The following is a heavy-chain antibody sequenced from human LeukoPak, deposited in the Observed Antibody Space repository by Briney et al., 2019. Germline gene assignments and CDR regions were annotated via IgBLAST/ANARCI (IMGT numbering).Heavy chain of an antibody. V-gene: IGHV4-61*02. D-gene: IGHD4-17*01. CDR2: IYTSGST. J-gene: IGHJ4*02. CDR1: GXSISSGGYY. Sequence: SQTLSLTCTVSGXSISSGGYYWSWIRQPAGKGLEWIGRIYTSGSTNYNPSLKSRVTMSVDTSKNQFSLKLSSVTAADTAVYYCAREEADYGDYYFDYWGQGTLVTVSS. CDR3: AREEADYGDYYFDY.